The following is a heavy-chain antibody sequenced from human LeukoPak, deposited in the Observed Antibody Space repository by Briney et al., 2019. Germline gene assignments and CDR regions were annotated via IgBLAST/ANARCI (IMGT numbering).Heavy chain of an antibody. Sequence: SGTLSLTCTVSGGSISSSYWWSWVRQLPGKGLEWIGEIYDSGSTYFNPSLKSRVTISLHKSKNQLSLNLSSVTAPDTAVYYCARQLGGVRYWYFDLWGRGTLVTVSS. CDR1: GGSISSSYW. V-gene: IGHV4-4*02. D-gene: IGHD3-10*02. J-gene: IGHJ2*01. CDR3: ARQLGGVRYWYFDL. CDR2: IYDSGST.